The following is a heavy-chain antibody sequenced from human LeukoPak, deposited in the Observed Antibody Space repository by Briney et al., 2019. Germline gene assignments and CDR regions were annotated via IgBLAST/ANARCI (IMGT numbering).Heavy chain of an antibody. V-gene: IGHV3-23*01. D-gene: IGHD2-2*01. Sequence: GGSLRLSCSASGFTFSSYAMSWVRQAPGKGLEWVSAISGSGGSTYYADSVKGRFTISRDNSKNTLYLQMNSLRGEDTAVYHCAKGLVPAAMSALDYWGQGTLVTVSS. J-gene: IGHJ4*02. CDR3: AKGLVPAAMSALDY. CDR2: ISGSGGST. CDR1: GFTFSSYA.